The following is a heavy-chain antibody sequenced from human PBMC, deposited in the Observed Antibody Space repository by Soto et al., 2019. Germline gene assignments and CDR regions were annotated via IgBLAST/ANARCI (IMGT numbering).Heavy chain of an antibody. CDR3: TTDPDDSSGFSDPQIEY. CDR2: IKSKTDGGTT. J-gene: IGHJ4*02. CDR1: GFTFSNAW. Sequence: PGGSLRLSCAASGFTFSNAWMNWVRQAPGKGLEWVGRIKSKTDGGTTDYAAPVKGRFTISRDDSKNTLYLQMNSLKTEDTAVYYCTTDPDDSSGFSDPQIEYWGQGTLVTVSS. D-gene: IGHD3-22*01. V-gene: IGHV3-15*07.